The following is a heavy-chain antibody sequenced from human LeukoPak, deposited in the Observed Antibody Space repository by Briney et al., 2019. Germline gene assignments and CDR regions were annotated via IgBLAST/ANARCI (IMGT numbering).Heavy chain of an antibody. J-gene: IGHJ3*02. Sequence: SETLSLTCTVSGGSISGYYWSWIRQPPGKGLEWIGEINHSGSTNYNPSLKSRVTISVDTSKSQFSLKLSSVTAADTAVYYCARQSYGVDAFDIWGQGTMVTVSS. CDR2: INHSGST. V-gene: IGHV4-34*01. CDR3: ARQSYGVDAFDI. D-gene: IGHD4-17*01. CDR1: GGSISGYY.